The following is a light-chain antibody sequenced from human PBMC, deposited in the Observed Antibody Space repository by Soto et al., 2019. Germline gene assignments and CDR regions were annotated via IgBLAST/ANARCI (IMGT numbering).Light chain of an antibody. CDR1: GDLQRSHGYSY. V-gene: IGKV2-28*01. Sequence: DIVMTQSPLSLPVIPGEPASISCRPSGDLQRSHGYSYLDWYLQKPGQSPQLLIYLGSNRASGVPDRFSGSGSGTDFTLKISRVEAEDVGVYYCMQVLQTPYTFGQGTRLEIK. CDR2: LGS. CDR3: MQVLQTPYT. J-gene: IGKJ2*01.